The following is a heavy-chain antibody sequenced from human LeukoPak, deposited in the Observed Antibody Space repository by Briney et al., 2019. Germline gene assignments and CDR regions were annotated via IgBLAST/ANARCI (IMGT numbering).Heavy chain of an antibody. CDR1: GGSFSGYY. J-gene: IGHJ3*02. CDR3: ARDRRYYNAFDI. Sequence: SETLSLTCAVYGGSFSGYYWSWIRQPPGKGLEWIGEINHSGSTNYNPSLKSRVTISVDTSKNQFSLKLSSVTAADTAVYYCARDRRYYNAFDIWGQGTMVTVSS. CDR2: INHSGST. D-gene: IGHD1-26*01. V-gene: IGHV4-34*01.